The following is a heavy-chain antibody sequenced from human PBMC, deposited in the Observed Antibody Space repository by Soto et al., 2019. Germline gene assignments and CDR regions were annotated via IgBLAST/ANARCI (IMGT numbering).Heavy chain of an antibody. V-gene: IGHV3-23*01. J-gene: IGHJ4*02. Sequence: GGSLRLSCAASGFTFSSYAMSWVRQAPGKGLEWVSAISGRGGSTYYAGSVKGRFTISKDNSKNTLYLQMNSLRAEDTAVYYCAKVPASVTTALFDYWGQGTLVTVSS. CDR2: ISGRGGST. D-gene: IGHD4-17*01. CDR1: GFTFSSYA. CDR3: AKVPASVTTALFDY.